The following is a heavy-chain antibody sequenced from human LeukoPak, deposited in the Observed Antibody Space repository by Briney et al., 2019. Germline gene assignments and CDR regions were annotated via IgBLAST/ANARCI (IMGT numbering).Heavy chain of an antibody. Sequence: GGSLRLSCAASGFSFSTYAMSWVRQAPGKGLEWVSTISGSGTTTYYGDSVRGRFTISRDNSKNTVYLQMSSLRAEDTAIFYCAKPRLTGTTLRSDFDYWGQGTLVTVSS. CDR2: ISGSGTTT. D-gene: IGHD1-14*01. CDR3: AKPRLTGTTLRSDFDY. CDR1: GFSFSTYA. V-gene: IGHV3-23*01. J-gene: IGHJ4*02.